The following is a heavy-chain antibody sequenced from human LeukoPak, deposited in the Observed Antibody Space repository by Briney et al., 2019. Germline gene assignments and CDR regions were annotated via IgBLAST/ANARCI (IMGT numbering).Heavy chain of an antibody. D-gene: IGHD3-3*01. CDR2: FDPKDGET. J-gene: IGHJ4*02. CDR3: ATSPRFGFWSGYYTDLDY. Sequence: GASVKVSCKVSGYTLTELSMHWVRQAPGKGLEWMGGFDPKDGETIYAQKFQGRVTMTEDTSTDTAYMELSSLRSEDTAVYYCATSPRFGFWSGYYTDLDYWGQGTLVTVSS. CDR1: GYTLTELS. V-gene: IGHV1-24*01.